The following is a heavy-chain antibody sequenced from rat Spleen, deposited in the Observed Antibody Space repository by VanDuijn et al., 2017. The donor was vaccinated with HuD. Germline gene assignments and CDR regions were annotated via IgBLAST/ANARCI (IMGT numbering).Heavy chain of an antibody. D-gene: IGHD1-4*01. Sequence: EVQLVESGGGLVQPGRSLKLSCVASGFTFNNYWMTWIRQPPGKGLEWVASITNIGGNTYYLDSVKGRFTISRDNAKITLYLQMDSLRSEDTAIYYCATEVPGYPNWFAYWGQGVMVTVSS. V-gene: IGHV5-31*01. CDR3: ATEVPGYPNWFAY. J-gene: IGHJ2*01. CDR2: ITNIGGNT. CDR1: GFTFNNYW.